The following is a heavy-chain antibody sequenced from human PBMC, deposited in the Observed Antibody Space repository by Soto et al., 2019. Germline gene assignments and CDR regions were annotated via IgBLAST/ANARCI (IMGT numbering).Heavy chain of an antibody. CDR2: IYYSGST. CDR3: ARLMIQHYYYYGMDV. D-gene: IGHD5-18*01. V-gene: IGHV4-39*01. CDR1: GGSISSYY. Sequence: PSETLSLTCTVSGGSISSYYWTWIRQPPGKGLEWIGSIYYSGSTYYNPSLKSRVTISVDTSKNQFSLKLSSVTAADTAVYYCARLMIQHYYYYGMDVWGQGTTVTVSS. J-gene: IGHJ6*02.